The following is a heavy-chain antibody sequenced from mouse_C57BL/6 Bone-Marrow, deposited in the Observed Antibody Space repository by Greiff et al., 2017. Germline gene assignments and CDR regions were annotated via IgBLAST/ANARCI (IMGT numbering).Heavy chain of an antibody. V-gene: IGHV1-82*01. CDR3: ATDYYSSYEDARDY. D-gene: IGHD2-5*01. CDR1: GYAFSSSW. CDR2: IYPGDGDT. J-gene: IGHJ4*01. Sequence: QVQLQQSGPELVKPGASVKISCKASGYAFSSSWMNWVKQRPGKGLEWIGRIYPGDGDTNYNRKFKGKATLTADKSSSTAYMQLSSLTSEDSAVYFGATDYYSSYEDARDYWGQGTSVTVSS.